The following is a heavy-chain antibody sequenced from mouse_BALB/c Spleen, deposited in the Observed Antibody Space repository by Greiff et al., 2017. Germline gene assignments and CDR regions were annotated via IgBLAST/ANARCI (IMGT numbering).Heavy chain of an antibody. Sequence: VQLQQSGAELVKPGASVKLSCTASGFNIKDTYMHWVKQRPEQGLEWIGRIDPAHGNTKYDPKFQGTATITADTSSNTAYLQLSSLTSEDTAVYYCATYYGNSAWFADWGQGTLVTVSA. V-gene: IGHV14-3*02. CDR2: IDPAHGNT. D-gene: IGHD2-10*01. J-gene: IGHJ3*01. CDR3: ATYYGNSAWFAD. CDR1: GFNIKDTY.